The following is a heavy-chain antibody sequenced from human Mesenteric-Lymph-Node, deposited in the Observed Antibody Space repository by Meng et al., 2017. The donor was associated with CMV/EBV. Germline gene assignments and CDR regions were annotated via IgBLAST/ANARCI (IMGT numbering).Heavy chain of an antibody. CDR2: MNPNSGNT. V-gene: IGHV1-8*01. J-gene: IGHJ4*02. Sequence: ASVKVSCKASGYTFTSYDINWVRQATGQGLEWMGWMNPNSGNTGYAQKFQGRVTMTRNTSISTAYMELSSLRSEDTAVYYCARGRRVVGATILEYHFDYWGQGTLVTVSS. D-gene: IGHD1-26*01. CDR3: ARGRRVVGATILEYHFDY. CDR1: GYTFTSYD.